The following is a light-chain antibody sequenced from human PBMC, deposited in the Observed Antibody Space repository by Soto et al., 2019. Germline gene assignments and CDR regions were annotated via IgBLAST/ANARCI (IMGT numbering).Light chain of an antibody. V-gene: IGLV1-51*01. Sequence: QSVLTQPPSVSAAPGQKVSISCSGSGSNIGKNFVSWYQHLPGTAPKLLINDDNKRPSGIPDRFSASKSSTSATLDITGLQTADEDDYYCGTWDSSLSAGVFGGGTKLTVL. CDR1: GSNIGKNF. J-gene: IGLJ3*02. CDR2: DDN. CDR3: GTWDSSLSAGV.